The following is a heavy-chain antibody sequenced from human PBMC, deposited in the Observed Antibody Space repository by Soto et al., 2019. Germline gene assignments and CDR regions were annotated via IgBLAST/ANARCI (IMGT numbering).Heavy chain of an antibody. J-gene: IGHJ4*02. D-gene: IGHD1-1*01. V-gene: IGHV3-15*01. CDR2: IKSRTDGGTT. CDR3: TRNWRTRNFDY. CDR1: GFTFSNAW. Sequence: EVQLVESGGGLVKPGGSLRLSCAASGFTFSNAWMSCVRQAPGKGLEWVGRIKSRTDGGTTDYAAPVKGRFTISRDDSKNTLYLQMNSLKTEDTAIYYCTRNWRTRNFDYWGQGTLVTVSS.